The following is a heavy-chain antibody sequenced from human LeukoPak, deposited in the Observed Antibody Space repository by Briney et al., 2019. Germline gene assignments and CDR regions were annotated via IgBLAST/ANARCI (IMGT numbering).Heavy chain of an antibody. D-gene: IGHD3-10*01. J-gene: IGHJ4*02. Sequence: PSETLSLTCTVSGGSMSTYYWSWIRQPPVKGLEWIGYIYYSGSTNYNPSLESRATISVDTSKNQFSLKLSSVTAADTAVYYCARGPGTYYNDFDYWGQGTLVTVSS. CDR1: GGSMSTYY. V-gene: IGHV4-59*01. CDR2: IYYSGST. CDR3: ARGPGTYYNDFDY.